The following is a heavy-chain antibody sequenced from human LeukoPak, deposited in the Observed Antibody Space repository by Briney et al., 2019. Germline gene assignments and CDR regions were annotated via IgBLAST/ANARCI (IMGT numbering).Heavy chain of an antibody. CDR1: GFTFSSYW. J-gene: IGHJ4*02. CDR3: ASRSSGWYFDY. Sequence: GGSLRLSCAASGFTFSSYWMHWVRQAPGKGLVWVSRINSDGSSTSYADSVKGRFTISRDNAKNTLYLQMNSLRAEDTAVYYCASRSSGWYFDYWGQGTLVTVSS. D-gene: IGHD6-19*01. V-gene: IGHV3-74*01. CDR2: INSDGSST.